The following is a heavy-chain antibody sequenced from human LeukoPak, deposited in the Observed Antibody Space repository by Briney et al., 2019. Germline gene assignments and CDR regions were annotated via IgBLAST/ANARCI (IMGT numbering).Heavy chain of an antibody. D-gene: IGHD6-6*01. CDR1: GFTFSSYS. CDR2: ISSSSSYI. CDR3: ARDRGSSSSHLGGD. V-gene: IGHV3-21*01. J-gene: IGHJ4*02. Sequence: GGSLRLSCAASGFTFSSYSMNWVRQAPGKGLEWVSSISSSSSYIYYADSVKGRFTISRDNAKNSLYLQMNSLRAEDTAVYYCARDRGSSSSHLGGDWGQGTLVTVSS.